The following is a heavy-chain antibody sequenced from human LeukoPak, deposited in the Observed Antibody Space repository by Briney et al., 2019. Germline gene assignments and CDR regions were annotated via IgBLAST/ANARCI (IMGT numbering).Heavy chain of an antibody. D-gene: IGHD3-3*01. CDR1: GFTFSSYS. J-gene: IGHJ4*02. Sequence: GGSLRLSCAASGFTFSSYSMNWVRQAPGKGLEWVSSISSSSSYIYYADSVKGRFTISRDNAKNSLYLQMNSLRAEDTAVYYCARDSLFGVAKVDYWGQGTLSPSPQ. CDR3: ARDSLFGVAKVDY. CDR2: ISSSSSYI. V-gene: IGHV3-21*01.